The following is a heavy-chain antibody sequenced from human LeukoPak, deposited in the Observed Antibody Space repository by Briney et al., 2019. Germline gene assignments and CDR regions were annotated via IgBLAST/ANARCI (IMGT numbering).Heavy chain of an antibody. J-gene: IGHJ4*02. Sequence: PGGSLRLSCAASGFIFSNYGMHWVRQAPGKGLEWVAIISYDGSNKYYADSVKGRFTISRDNSKNTLYLQMNSLRAEDTAVYYCARGPSIVVVIAMEVGDFDYWGQGTLVTVSS. D-gene: IGHD2-21*01. V-gene: IGHV3-30*03. CDR2: ISYDGSNK. CDR3: ARGPSIVVVIAMEVGDFDY. CDR1: GFIFSNYG.